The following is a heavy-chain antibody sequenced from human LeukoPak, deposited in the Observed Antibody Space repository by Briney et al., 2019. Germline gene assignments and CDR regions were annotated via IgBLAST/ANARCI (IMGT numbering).Heavy chain of an antibody. CDR2: LYTIGNT. CDR1: GGSISSSIYS. V-gene: IGHV4-61*02. CDR3: ARAVATDWLNYYFDY. Sequence: PSETLSLTCTVSGGSISSSIYSLNWIRQPAGKGLEWIGRLYTIGNTNYNPSLKSRVTMSVDTSKNQFSLKLSSVTAADTAVYYCARAVATDWLNYYFDYWGQGTLVTVSS. D-gene: IGHD2-21*02. J-gene: IGHJ4*02.